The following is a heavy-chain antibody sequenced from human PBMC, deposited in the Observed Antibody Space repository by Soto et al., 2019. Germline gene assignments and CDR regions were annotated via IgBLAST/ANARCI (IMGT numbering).Heavy chain of an antibody. D-gene: IGHD6-13*01. CDR1: GFTFSIYA. CDR2: ISGSGGNT. V-gene: IGHV3-23*01. J-gene: IGHJ4*02. CDR3: AKDPPLPNAAVDVPFDY. Sequence: DSGGGLVQPGGSLRLSCTASGFTFSIYAMSWVRQAPGKGLEWVSSISGSGGNTYYADSVKGRFTISRDNSKNTLYLQMNSLRGDDTAVYYCAKDPPLPNAAVDVPFDYWGQGTLVTVFS.